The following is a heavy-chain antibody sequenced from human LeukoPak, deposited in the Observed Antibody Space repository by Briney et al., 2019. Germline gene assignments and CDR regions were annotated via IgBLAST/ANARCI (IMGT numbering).Heavy chain of an antibody. V-gene: IGHV3-30*18. CDR2: ISYDGSNK. CDR1: GFTFSSYW. D-gene: IGHD6-19*01. CDR3: AKGQKRIAVAAAFDY. Sequence: GGSLRLSCADSGFTFSSYWMTWVRQAPGKGLEWVAVISYDGSNKYYADSVKGRFTISRDNSKNTLYLQMNSLRAEDPAVYYCAKGQKRIAVAAAFDYWGQGTLVTVSS. J-gene: IGHJ4*02.